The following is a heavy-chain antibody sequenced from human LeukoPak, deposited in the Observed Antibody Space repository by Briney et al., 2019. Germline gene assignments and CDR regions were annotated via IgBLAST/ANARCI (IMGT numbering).Heavy chain of an antibody. Sequence: GGSLRLSCAASGFTFSSYWMSWVRQAPGKGLEWVANIKQDGSEKYYVDSVKGRFTISRDNAKNSLYLQMNSLRAEDTAVYYCAREGWDIVVVPAAHYYYYYYMDVWGKGTTVTVSS. CDR3: AREGWDIVVVPAAHYYYYYYMDV. J-gene: IGHJ6*03. D-gene: IGHD2-2*01. CDR2: IKQDGSEK. V-gene: IGHV3-7*01. CDR1: GFTFSSYW.